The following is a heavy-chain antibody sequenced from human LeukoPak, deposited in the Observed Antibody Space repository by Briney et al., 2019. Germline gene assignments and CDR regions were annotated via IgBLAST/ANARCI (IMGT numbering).Heavy chain of an antibody. J-gene: IGHJ2*01. CDR3: ARHYDYYDSSGNWYFDL. V-gene: IGHV4-59*08. CDR1: GGSISSYY. CDR2: IYYSGST. D-gene: IGHD3-22*01. Sequence: SETLSLTCTVSGGSISSYYWSWIRQPPGKGLEWIGYIYYSGSTNYNPSLKSRVTISVDTSKNQFSLKLSSVTAADTAVYYCARHYDYYDSSGNWYFDLWGRGTLVTVSS.